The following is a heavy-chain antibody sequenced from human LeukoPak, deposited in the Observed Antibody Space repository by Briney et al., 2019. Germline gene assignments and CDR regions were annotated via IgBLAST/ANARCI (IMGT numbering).Heavy chain of an antibody. V-gene: IGHV3-9*01. D-gene: IGHD4-17*01. J-gene: IGHJ3*01. CDR2: ISWNSGSI. Sequence: PGRSLRLSCAASGFTFDDYAMHWVRQAPGKGLEWVSGISWNSGSIGYADSVKGRFTISRDNAKNSLYLQMNSLRAEDTALYYCTERPTVPSELGFWGRGTRVTVS. CDR3: TERPTVPSELGF. CDR1: GFTFDDYA.